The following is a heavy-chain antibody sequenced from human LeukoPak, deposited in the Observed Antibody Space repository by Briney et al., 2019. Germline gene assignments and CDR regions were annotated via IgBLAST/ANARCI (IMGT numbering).Heavy chain of an antibody. CDR1: GYTFTSYG. D-gene: IGHD6-13*01. CDR2: ISAYNGNT. J-gene: IGHJ6*02. Sequence: VASVKVSFKASGYTFTSYGISWVRQAPGQGLEWMGWISAYNGNTNYAQKLQGRVTMTTDTSTSTAYMELRSLRSDDTAVYYCARDSGYSSSWSYYYYGMDVWGQGTTVTVYS. V-gene: IGHV1-18*01. CDR3: ARDSGYSSSWSYYYYGMDV.